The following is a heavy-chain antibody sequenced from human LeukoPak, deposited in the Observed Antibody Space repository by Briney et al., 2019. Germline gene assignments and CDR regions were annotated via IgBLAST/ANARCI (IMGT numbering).Heavy chain of an antibody. J-gene: IGHJ4*02. V-gene: IGHV4-59*01. Sequence: PSETMSLTCTVSGGFISPYYWSWIRQPPGGGLGWLGYIYYSGNTEYKPTLKSRVAMSVDTSKNQFSLRLSSVTAADTAVYYCARSTGGTMFIDYWGQGTLVTVSS. CDR3: ARSTGGTMFIDY. CDR2: IYYSGNT. CDR1: GGFISPYY. D-gene: IGHD3-10*02.